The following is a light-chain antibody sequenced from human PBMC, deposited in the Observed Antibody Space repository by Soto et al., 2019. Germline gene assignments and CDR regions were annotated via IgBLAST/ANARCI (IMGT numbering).Light chain of an antibody. CDR2: VAS. J-gene: IGKJ2*01. CDR1: QSVSSSF. Sequence: EIVLTQSPGTLSLSPGERATLSCRTSQSVSSSFLAWYQQKPGQAPRLLIYVASSRATGIPDRFSGSASGTDFTLTISRLETEDCAVYYCQQYGSSPTYTFGRGTKLEIK. V-gene: IGKV3-20*01. CDR3: QQYGSSPTYT.